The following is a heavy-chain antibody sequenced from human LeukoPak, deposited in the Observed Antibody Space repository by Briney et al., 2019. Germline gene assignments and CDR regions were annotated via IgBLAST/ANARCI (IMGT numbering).Heavy chain of an antibody. CDR2: IYYSGNT. V-gene: IGHV4-39*01. Sequence: SETLSLTCIVSGGSISSSSSYWGWIRQPPGKGLEWIGTIYYSGNTYYNPSLKSRVTISVDTSKNQFSLKLSSVTAADTAVYYCARLDSLISPPNDYWGQGTLVTVSS. CDR3: ARLDSLISPPNDY. D-gene: IGHD2-2*03. CDR1: GGSISSSSSY. J-gene: IGHJ4*02.